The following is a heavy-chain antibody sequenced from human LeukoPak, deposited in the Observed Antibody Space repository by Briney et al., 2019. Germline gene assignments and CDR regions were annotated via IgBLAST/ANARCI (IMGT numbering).Heavy chain of an antibody. V-gene: IGHV3-33*07. CDR2: IWFDGSNK. Sequence: GRSLRLSCAASGFTFSSYGMYWVRQAPGKGLEWVAVIWFDGSNKYYADSVKGRFTISRDNSKNTLYLQMNSLRAEDTAVYYCARGPLGYSYGWYYYGMDVWGQGTTVTVSS. CDR1: GFTFSSYG. D-gene: IGHD5-18*01. J-gene: IGHJ6*02. CDR3: ARGPLGYSYGWYYYGMDV.